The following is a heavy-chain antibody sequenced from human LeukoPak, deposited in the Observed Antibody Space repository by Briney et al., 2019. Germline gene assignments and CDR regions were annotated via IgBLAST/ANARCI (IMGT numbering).Heavy chain of an antibody. CDR2: ISSSSSTI. Sequence: GGSLRLSCAASGFTFSSYAMNWVRQAPGKGLEWVSYISSSSSTIYYADSVRGRFTIYRDNAKNSLYLQMDSLRAEDTAVYYCARGRGGYCGGTSCSNTFDIWGQGTMVTVSS. CDR1: GFTFSSYA. J-gene: IGHJ3*02. D-gene: IGHD2-2*01. V-gene: IGHV3-48*04. CDR3: ARGRGGYCGGTSCSNTFDI.